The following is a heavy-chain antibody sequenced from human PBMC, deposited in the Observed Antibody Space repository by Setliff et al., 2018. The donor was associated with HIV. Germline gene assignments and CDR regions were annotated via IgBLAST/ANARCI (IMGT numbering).Heavy chain of an antibody. CDR2: IKEDGSEK. V-gene: IGHV3-7*03. D-gene: IGHD2-8*01. CDR3: ARDPYLSN. Sequence: PGGSLRLSCAASGLTFSSYWMSWVRQAPGKGLEWMANIKEDGSEKYYVDSVKGRFTISRDNAKNSLYLQMNSLRAEDTAVYYCARDPYLSNWGQGTLVTVSS. CDR1: GLTFSSYW. J-gene: IGHJ4*02.